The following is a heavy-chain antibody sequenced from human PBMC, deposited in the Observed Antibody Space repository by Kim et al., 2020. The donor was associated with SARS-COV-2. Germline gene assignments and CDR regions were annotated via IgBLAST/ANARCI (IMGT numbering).Heavy chain of an antibody. CDR1: GGSFSGYY. CDR3: ARASLITIFGVVIPRYGMDV. D-gene: IGHD3-3*01. J-gene: IGHJ6*02. Sequence: SETLSLTCAVYGGSFSGYYWSWIRQPPGKGLEWIGEIDHSGSTNYNPSLRSRVTISVDTSKNQFSLKLSSVTAADTAVYYCARASLITIFGVVIPRYGMDVWGQGTTVTVSS. V-gene: IGHV4-34*01. CDR2: IDHSGST.